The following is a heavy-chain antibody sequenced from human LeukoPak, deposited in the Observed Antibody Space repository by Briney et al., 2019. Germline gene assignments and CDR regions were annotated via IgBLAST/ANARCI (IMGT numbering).Heavy chain of an antibody. CDR3: AREVRGVSFFDY. V-gene: IGHV4-30-4*01. D-gene: IGHD3-10*01. CDR2: IYYSGST. CDR1: GGSISSGDYY. J-gene: IGHJ4*02. Sequence: SETLSLTCTVSGGSISSGDYYWSWIRQPPGKGLEWIGYIYYSGSTYYNPSLKSRLTISVDTSKNQFSLKLSSVTAADTVVYYCAREVRGVSFFDYWGQGTLVTVSS.